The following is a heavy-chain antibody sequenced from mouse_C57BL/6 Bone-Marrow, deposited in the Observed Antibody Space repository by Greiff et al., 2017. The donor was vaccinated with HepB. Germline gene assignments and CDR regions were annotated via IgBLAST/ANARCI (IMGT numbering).Heavy chain of an antibody. Sequence: VQLQQPGAELVKPGASVKVSCKASGYTFTSYWMHWVKQRPGQGLEWIGRIHPSDSDTNYNQKFKGKATLTVDKSSSTAYMQLSSLTSEDSAVYYCARGGISTVVANFDVWGKGTTVTVSS. J-gene: IGHJ1*03. V-gene: IGHV1-74*01. CDR2: IHPSDSDT. CDR3: ARGGISTVVANFDV. D-gene: IGHD1-1*01. CDR1: GYTFTSYW.